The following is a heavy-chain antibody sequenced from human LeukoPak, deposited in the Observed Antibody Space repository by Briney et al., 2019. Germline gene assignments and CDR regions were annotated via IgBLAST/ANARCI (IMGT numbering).Heavy chain of an antibody. CDR1: GGSISSYY. J-gene: IGHJ5*02. CDR2: IYYSGST. Sequence: SETLSLTCTVSGGSISSYYWSWIRQPPGKGLEWIGYIYYSGSTNYNPSLKSRVTISVDTSKNQFSLKLSSVTAADTAVYYRARHAEYYYGSGSYQWFDPWGQGTLVTVSS. D-gene: IGHD3-10*01. CDR3: ARHAEYYYGSGSYQWFDP. V-gene: IGHV4-59*08.